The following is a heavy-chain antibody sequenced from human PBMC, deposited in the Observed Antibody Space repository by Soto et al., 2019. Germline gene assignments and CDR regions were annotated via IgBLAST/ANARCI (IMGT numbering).Heavy chain of an antibody. J-gene: IGHJ4*02. CDR3: ARHVGVPGTRGFDY. CDR2: VVHWGTS. V-gene: IGHV4-4*02. D-gene: IGHD6-19*01. Sequence: QVQLQESGPGLVKPSETLSLTCAVSGASITDNNWWSWVRQSPGKGLEWIGEVVHWGTSNYTPSLGSRGTVSMDRSKNQVSLTLISVTAADSAVYYCARHVGVPGTRGFDYWGQGILVTVSS. CDR1: GASITDNNW.